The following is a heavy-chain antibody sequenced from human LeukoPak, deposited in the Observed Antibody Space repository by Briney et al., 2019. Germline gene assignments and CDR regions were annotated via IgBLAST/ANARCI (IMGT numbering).Heavy chain of an antibody. V-gene: IGHV4-39*07. D-gene: IGHD4-23*01. Sequence: SETLSLTCTVSGGSISSSSYYWGWIRQPPGKGLEWIGSTYYSGSTYYNPSLKSRVTISVDTSKNQFSLKLSSVTAADTAVYYCASTVVRRVFNYMDVWGKGTTVTVSS. CDR2: TYYSGST. J-gene: IGHJ6*03. CDR1: GGSISSSSYY. CDR3: ASTVVRRVFNYMDV.